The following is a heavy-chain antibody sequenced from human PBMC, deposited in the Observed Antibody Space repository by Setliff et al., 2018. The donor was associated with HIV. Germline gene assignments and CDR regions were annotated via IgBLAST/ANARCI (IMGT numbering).Heavy chain of an antibody. J-gene: IGHJ4*02. V-gene: IGHV4-59*08. CDR3: ARHLESSGLHGRVFDL. D-gene: IGHD6-19*01. Sequence: KASETLSLTCTVPGGSISNHFWSWIRQPPGKGLEWIGHIYYTGTTNYNTSLKSRATISIDTSKGQFSLRLRSVTAADTALYYCARHLESSGLHGRVFDLWGPGSLVTVSS. CDR1: GGSISNHF. CDR2: IYYTGTT.